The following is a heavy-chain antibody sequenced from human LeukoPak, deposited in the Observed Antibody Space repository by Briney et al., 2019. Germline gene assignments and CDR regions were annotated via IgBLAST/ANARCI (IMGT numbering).Heavy chain of an antibody. CDR2: IYYSGST. J-gene: IGHJ3*02. Sequence: SETLSLTCTVSGGSISSDYWSWIRQPPGKGLEWIGYIYYSGSTNYNPSLKSRVTISVDTSKNQFSLKLSSVTAADTAVYYCARDLTSIFGFGAGYYAFDIWGQGTMVTVSS. CDR3: ARDLTSIFGFGAGYYAFDI. D-gene: IGHD3-10*01. CDR1: GGSISSDY. V-gene: IGHV4-59*01.